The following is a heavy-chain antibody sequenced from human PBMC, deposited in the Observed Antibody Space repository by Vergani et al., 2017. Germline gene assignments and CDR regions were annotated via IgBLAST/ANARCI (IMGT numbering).Heavy chain of an antibody. J-gene: IGHJ3*02. CDR2: ISGSGGST. V-gene: IGHV3-23*04. CDR3: ARVLPRAAAGGEDAFDI. Sequence: EVQLVESGGGLVKPGGSLRLSCAASGFTFSSYAMSWVRQAPGKGLEWVSAISGSGGSTYYADSVKGRFTISRDNSKNTLYLQMNSLRAEDTAVYYCARVLPRAAAGGEDAFDIWGQGTMVTVSS. CDR1: GFTFSSYA. D-gene: IGHD6-13*01.